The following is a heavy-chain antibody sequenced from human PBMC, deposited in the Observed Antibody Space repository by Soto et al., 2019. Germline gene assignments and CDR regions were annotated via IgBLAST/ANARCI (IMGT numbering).Heavy chain of an antibody. J-gene: IGHJ4*02. CDR3: ASWIQKMDY. Sequence: PGGSLRLSCAASGFTFSDYYMSRIRQAPGKGLKWVSYISSSGNTRYYADSVMGRFTISRDNAKNSLYLQMNSLRAEDTAVYYCASWIQKMDYWGQGTLVTVSS. CDR1: GFTFSDYY. D-gene: IGHD5-18*01. CDR2: ISSSGNTR. V-gene: IGHV3-11*01.